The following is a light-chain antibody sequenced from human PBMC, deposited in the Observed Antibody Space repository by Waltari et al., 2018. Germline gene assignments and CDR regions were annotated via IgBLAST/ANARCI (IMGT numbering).Light chain of an antibody. CDR3: QQYGRSSLT. CDR1: QSVSSSY. Sequence: EIGVTQSPGTLSLSPGERATLSCRDSQSVSSSYLAWYQQKPGQAPRLLIYGASSRTTGIPYSFSGSGSGTAFTLTISRLEPADFAVYYCQQYGRSSLTFGGGTKVEI. J-gene: IGKJ4*01. V-gene: IGKV3-20*01. CDR2: GAS.